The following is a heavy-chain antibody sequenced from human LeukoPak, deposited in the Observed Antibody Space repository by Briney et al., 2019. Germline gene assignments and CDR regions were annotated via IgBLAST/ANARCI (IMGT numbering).Heavy chain of an antibody. D-gene: IGHD2-2*01. V-gene: IGHV3-74*01. J-gene: IGHJ4*02. CDR1: GFTFSSYA. CDR3: VSFYETY. CDR2: INSDGSWT. Sequence: PGRSLRLSCTASGFTFSSYAMYWVRQAPGKGLVWVSHINSDGSWTTYVDSVKGRFTISKDNAKNMVYLQMNNLRAEDTAVYYCVSFYETYWGRGTLVTVSS.